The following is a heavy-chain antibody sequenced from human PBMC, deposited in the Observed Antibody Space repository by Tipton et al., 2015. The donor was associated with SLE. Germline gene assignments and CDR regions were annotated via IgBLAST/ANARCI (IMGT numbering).Heavy chain of an antibody. CDR3: ARQYYYYYGMDV. CDR2: IYYSGST. CDR1: GYSISSGYY. J-gene: IGHJ6*02. Sequence: TLSLTCAVSGYSISSGYYWGWIRQPPGKGLEWIGYIYYSGSTNYNPSLKSRVTISVDTSKNQFSLKLSSVTAADTAVYYCARQYYYYYGMDVWGQGTTVTVSS. V-gene: IGHV4-61*01.